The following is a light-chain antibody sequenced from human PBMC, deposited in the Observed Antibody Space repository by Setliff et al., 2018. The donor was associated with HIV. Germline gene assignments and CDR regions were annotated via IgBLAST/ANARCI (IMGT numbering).Light chain of an antibody. V-gene: IGLV2-14*01. Sequence: QSALTQPASVSGSPGQSITISCTGTSSDIGGYNFVSWYQHHPGKAPKLMIYEVTNRPSGVSNRFSGSKSGNTASLTISGLQADDEADYYCSPYTSSSPYVFGTGTKVTV. J-gene: IGLJ1*01. CDR3: SPYTSSSPYV. CDR2: EVT. CDR1: SSDIGGYNF.